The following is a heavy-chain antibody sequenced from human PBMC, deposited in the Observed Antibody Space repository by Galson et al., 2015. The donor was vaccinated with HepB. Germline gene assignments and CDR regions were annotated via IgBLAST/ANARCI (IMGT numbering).Heavy chain of an antibody. D-gene: IGHD6-19*01. J-gene: IGHJ4*02. CDR3: ARDPSSGWYVEY. V-gene: IGHV3-69-1*02. CDR2: ITSDNDI. Sequence: SLRLSCAASGFIFSAHNMNWVRQAPGKGLEWVSLITSDNDIYYAGSVKGRFTISRDNAKNSLYLQMHSLRAEDTAVYYCARDPSSGWYVEYWGQGTVVTVSS. CDR1: GFIFSAHN.